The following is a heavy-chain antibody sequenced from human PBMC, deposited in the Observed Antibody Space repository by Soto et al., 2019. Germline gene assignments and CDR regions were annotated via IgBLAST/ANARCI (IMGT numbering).Heavy chain of an antibody. D-gene: IGHD6-13*01. CDR3: ARAARSWRYFFDS. V-gene: IGHV4-59*01. CDR1: GGSMNYYY. CDR2: VYYSGTT. Sequence: SETLSLTCTVSGGSMNYYYWSWIRQSPGKGLEWIGYVYYSGTTYYNPSLQSRVTISIDTSQNQFSLKLSSVTAADSAIYYCARAARSWRYFFDSWGRGTLITVAS. J-gene: IGHJ4*02.